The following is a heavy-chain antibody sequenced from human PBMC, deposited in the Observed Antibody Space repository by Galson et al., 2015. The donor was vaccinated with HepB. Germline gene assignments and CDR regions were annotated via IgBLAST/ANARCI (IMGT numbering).Heavy chain of an antibody. CDR2: ISSAGTAI. D-gene: IGHD3-10*01. Sequence: SLRLSCAASGFTFSRNSMNWVRQAPGKGPEWVSYISSAGTAIYYADSVKGRFTISRDNAKNSLYLQMNSLRDEDTAIYSCARDYYGSGSYPFDYWGRGTLVTVSS. J-gene: IGHJ4*02. V-gene: IGHV3-48*02. CDR1: GFTFSRNS. CDR3: ARDYYGSGSYPFDY.